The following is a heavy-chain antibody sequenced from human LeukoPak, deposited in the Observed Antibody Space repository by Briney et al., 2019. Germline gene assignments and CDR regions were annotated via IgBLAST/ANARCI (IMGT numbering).Heavy chain of an antibody. V-gene: IGHV4-30-4*01. Sequence: SETLSLTCTVSGGSISSGDYYWSWIHQPPGKGLEWIGYIYYSGSTYYNPSLKSRVTISVDTSKNRFSLKLSSVTAADTAVYHCAREGELLDGDYGGYFDYWGQGTLVTVSS. CDR1: GGSISSGDYY. CDR3: AREGELLDGDYGGYFDY. CDR2: IYYSGST. J-gene: IGHJ4*02. D-gene: IGHD4-17*01.